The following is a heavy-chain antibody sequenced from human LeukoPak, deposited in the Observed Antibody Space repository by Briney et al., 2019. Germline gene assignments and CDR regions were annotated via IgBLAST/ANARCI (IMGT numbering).Heavy chain of an antibody. CDR1: GGSISSGDYY. CDR2: IFYTGST. CDR3: ARGVAGYGPYDY. D-gene: IGHD5-12*01. J-gene: IGHJ4*02. V-gene: IGHV4-30-4*01. Sequence: SETLSLTCTVSGGSISSGDYYWSWIRQPPGKGLEWIGYIFYTGSTYYNPSLKSRVTISVDTSKNQFSLKLSSVTAADTAVYYCARGVAGYGPYDYWGQGTLVTVSS.